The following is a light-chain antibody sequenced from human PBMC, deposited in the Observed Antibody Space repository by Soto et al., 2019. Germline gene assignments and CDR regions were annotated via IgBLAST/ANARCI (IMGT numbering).Light chain of an antibody. CDR1: QSVSSY. V-gene: IGKV3-11*01. CDR2: HAS. CDR3: QQRSNWPPWT. Sequence: EIVLTQSPATLSLSPGERATLSCRASQSVSSYLAWFQRKPGQAPRLLIYHASIRSTGIPARFSVSGSGTDFNHTISSLEPEDFAVYYCQQRSNWPPWTFGQGTKVEIK. J-gene: IGKJ1*01.